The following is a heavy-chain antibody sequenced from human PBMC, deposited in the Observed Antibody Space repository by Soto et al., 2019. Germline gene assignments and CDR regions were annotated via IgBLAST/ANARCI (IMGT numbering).Heavy chain of an antibody. CDR2: IRGSGDST. Sequence: EVPLLESGGGLVQPGGSLKLSCAASGFTFSSYAMSWVRQAPGKGLEWVSAIRGSGDSTYYADSVKGRLIISRDNSKNTLYLQMNSLRAEDTAVYYCARGNYGNWYFDLWGRGTLVTVSS. CDR3: ARGNYGNWYFDL. D-gene: IGHD4-17*01. J-gene: IGHJ2*01. CDR1: GFTFSSYA. V-gene: IGHV3-23*01.